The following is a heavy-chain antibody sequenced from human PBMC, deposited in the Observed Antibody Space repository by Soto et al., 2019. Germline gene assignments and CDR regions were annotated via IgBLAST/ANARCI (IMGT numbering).Heavy chain of an antibody. CDR1: GFTFSSYA. Sequence: EVQLLESGGGLVQPGGSLRLSCAASGFTFSSYAMSWVRQAPGKGLEWVSAISGSGGSTYYADSVKGRFTISRDNSKNMLYLQMTSMRAADTAVYYCAKDMVRGVIPTILDYWGQGTLVTVSS. V-gene: IGHV3-23*01. CDR2: ISGSGGST. D-gene: IGHD3-10*01. J-gene: IGHJ4*02. CDR3: AKDMVRGVIPTILDY.